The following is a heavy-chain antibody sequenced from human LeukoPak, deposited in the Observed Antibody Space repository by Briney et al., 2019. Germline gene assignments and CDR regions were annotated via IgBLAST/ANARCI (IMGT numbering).Heavy chain of an antibody. D-gene: IGHD3-10*01. Sequence: ASVKVSCKASGYTFTSYYMHWVRQAPGQGLEWMGIINPSGGSTSYAQKFQGRVTMTRDTSTSTVYMELSSLRSEDTAVYYCARITRETGVPFTAYYYYGMDVWGQGTTVTVSS. CDR3: ARITRETGVPFTAYYYYGMDV. J-gene: IGHJ6*02. CDR2: INPSGGST. CDR1: GYTFTSYY. V-gene: IGHV1-46*01.